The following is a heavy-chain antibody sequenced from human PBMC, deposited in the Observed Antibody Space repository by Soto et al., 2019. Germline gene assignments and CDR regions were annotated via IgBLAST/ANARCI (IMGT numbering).Heavy chain of an antibody. J-gene: IGHJ4*02. CDR1: GGSISSYY. D-gene: IGHD6-19*01. Sequence: SSETLSLTCTVSGGSISSYYWSWIRQPPGKGLEWIGYIYYSGSTNYNPSLKSRVTISVDTSKNQFSLKLSSVTAADTAVYYCARFGSETGWYSSGWFPTNVQRYFDYWGQGTLVIVSS. V-gene: IGHV4-59*01. CDR2: IYYSGST. CDR3: ARFGSETGWYSSGWFPTNVQRYFDY.